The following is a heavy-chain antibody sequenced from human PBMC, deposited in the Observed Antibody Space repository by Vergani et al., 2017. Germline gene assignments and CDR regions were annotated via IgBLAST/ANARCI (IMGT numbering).Heavy chain of an antibody. Sequence: QVQLQQWGAGLLKPSETLSLTCAVYGGSFSGYYWSWIRQPPGKGPEWIGEINHRGSTNYNPSPKSRVTISVDKSKNQVSLKLSSVTAADTAVYYCAGRGAIRVDPWGQGTLVTVSS. D-gene: IGHD3-9*01. CDR1: GGSFSGYY. J-gene: IGHJ5*02. V-gene: IGHV4-34*01. CDR2: INHRGST. CDR3: AGRGAIRVDP.